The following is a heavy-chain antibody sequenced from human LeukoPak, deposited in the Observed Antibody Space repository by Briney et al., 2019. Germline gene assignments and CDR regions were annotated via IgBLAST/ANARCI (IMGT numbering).Heavy chain of an antibody. CDR3: ARDTRSLAAPGLDY. V-gene: IGHV3-11*05. CDR1: GFTLRDSY. D-gene: IGHD6-13*01. Sequence: GGSLRLSCAASGFTLRDSYMSWIRQAPGKDLEWLSYISGSSSYTHYADSVRGRFIISRDNAKNSLYLQMNSLRVEDTAVYYCARDTRSLAAPGLDYWGQGTLVTVSS. J-gene: IGHJ4*02. CDR2: ISGSSSYT.